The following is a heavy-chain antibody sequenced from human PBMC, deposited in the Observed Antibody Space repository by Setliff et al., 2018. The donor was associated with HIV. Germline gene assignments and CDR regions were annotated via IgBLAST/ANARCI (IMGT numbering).Heavy chain of an antibody. J-gene: IGHJ5*02. Sequence: SETLSLTCSVSGGSINNDIYFWSWIRQSPGKGLEWIGEFRHSGNTNINPSLKSRVTISGDTTKNQISLKLTSVTAADTAVYYCARGGRSTVTQWAWFDPWGQGTLVTVSS. V-gene: IGHV4-39*07. D-gene: IGHD4-17*01. CDR2: FRHSGNT. CDR3: ARGGRSTVTQWAWFDP. CDR1: GGSINNDIYF.